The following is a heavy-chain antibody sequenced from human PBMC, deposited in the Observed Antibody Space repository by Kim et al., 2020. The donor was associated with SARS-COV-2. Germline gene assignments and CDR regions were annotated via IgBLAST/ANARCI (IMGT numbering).Heavy chain of an antibody. J-gene: IGHJ3*02. CDR1: GYTFTSYG. CDR3: ARDGNVLLWFGELSNSHDAFDI. V-gene: IGHV1-18*01. CDR2: ISAYNGNT. D-gene: IGHD3-10*01. Sequence: ASVKVSCKASGYTFTSYGISWVRQAPGQGLEWMGWISAYNGNTNYAQKLQGRVTMTTDTSTSTAYMELRSLRSDDTAVYYCARDGNVLLWFGELSNSHDAFDIWGQGTMVTVSS.